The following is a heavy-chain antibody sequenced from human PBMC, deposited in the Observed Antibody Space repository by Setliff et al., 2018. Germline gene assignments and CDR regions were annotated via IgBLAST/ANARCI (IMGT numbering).Heavy chain of an antibody. Sequence: GGSLRLSCAASGFIFKNYIMTWVRQAPGKGLEWVASVSGSSSDIYYADSVKGRFSISRDNAKNSLYLQMNSLRAEDTALFYCARAVTIFGVVTPIYFYYMDVWGKGTTVTVSS. V-gene: IGHV3-21*01. D-gene: IGHD3-3*01. J-gene: IGHJ6*03. CDR2: VSGSSSDI. CDR3: ARAVTIFGVVTPIYFYYMDV. CDR1: GFIFKNYI.